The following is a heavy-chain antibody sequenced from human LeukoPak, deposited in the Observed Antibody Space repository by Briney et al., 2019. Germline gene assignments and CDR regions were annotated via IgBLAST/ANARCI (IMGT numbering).Heavy chain of an antibody. D-gene: IGHD6-13*01. CDR1: GFTFSSFA. CDR3: AKGAAFAASWYLDY. Sequence: GGSLRLSCAASGFTFSSFAMTWVRQAPGKGLEWVSAITGSGVSTYYAGSVKGRFTISRDNSKNTVYLHMNSLRGEDTAVYYCAKGAAFAASWYLDYWGQGTLVAVSS. V-gene: IGHV3-23*01. J-gene: IGHJ4*02. CDR2: ITGSGVST.